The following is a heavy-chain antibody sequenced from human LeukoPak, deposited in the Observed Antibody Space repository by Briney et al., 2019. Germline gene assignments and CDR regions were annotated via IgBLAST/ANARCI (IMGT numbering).Heavy chain of an antibody. CDR3: ASYPRSIPTPPFDY. Sequence: VASVKVSCKASGYTFTAQYMHRVRQAPGQGLEWMGWINPNNGDTKYAQSFLGRVTMTRDTSTTTAYMELSSLRSDDTAVYFCASYPRSIPTPPFDYWGQGTLVTVSS. CDR2: INPNNGDT. V-gene: IGHV1-2*02. CDR1: GYTFTAQY. D-gene: IGHD2-21*01. J-gene: IGHJ4*02.